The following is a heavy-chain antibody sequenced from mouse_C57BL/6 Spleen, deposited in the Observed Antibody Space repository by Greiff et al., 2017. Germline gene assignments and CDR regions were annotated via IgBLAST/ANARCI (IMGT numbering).Heavy chain of an antibody. CDR3: VVGDYAMDY. CDR2: IDPSDSYT. Sequence: QVQLQQPGAELVLPGASVTLSCKASGSTFTSYWMHWVKQRPGQGLEWIGEIDPSDSYTTYNQKFKGKSTLTVDKSSSTAYMQLSSLTSEDSAVYYCVVGDYAMDYWGQGTSVTVSS. CDR1: GSTFTSYW. J-gene: IGHJ4*01. V-gene: IGHV1-69*01. D-gene: IGHD1-1*01.